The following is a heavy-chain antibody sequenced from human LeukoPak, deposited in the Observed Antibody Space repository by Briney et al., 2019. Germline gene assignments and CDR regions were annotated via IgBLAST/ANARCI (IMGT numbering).Heavy chain of an antibody. Sequence: PGGSLRLSCAVSGFPFSSYWMSWVRQAPGKGLEWVSVIYSGGSTYYADSVKGRFTISRDNSKNTLYLQMNSLRVEDTAVYYCARGRPGGWIDYWGQGTQVTVSS. D-gene: IGHD6-19*01. J-gene: IGHJ4*02. CDR3: ARGRPGGWIDY. CDR2: IYSGGST. V-gene: IGHV3-53*01. CDR1: GFPFSSYW.